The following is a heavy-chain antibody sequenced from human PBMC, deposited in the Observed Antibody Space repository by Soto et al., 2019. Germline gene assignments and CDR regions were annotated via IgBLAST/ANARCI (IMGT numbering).Heavy chain of an antibody. V-gene: IGHV1-2*02. J-gene: IGHJ6*02. CDR1: GYTFTGYY. CDR2: INPNSGGT. CDR3: ARWTYYDFWSGYPGTNYYYGMDV. Sequence: ASVKVSCKASGYTFTGYYMQGVRQAPGQGLEGMGWINPNSGGTNYAQKFQGRVTMTRDTSISTAYMELSRLRSDDTAVYYCARWTYYDFWSGYPGTNYYYGMDVWGQGTTVTVSS. D-gene: IGHD3-3*01.